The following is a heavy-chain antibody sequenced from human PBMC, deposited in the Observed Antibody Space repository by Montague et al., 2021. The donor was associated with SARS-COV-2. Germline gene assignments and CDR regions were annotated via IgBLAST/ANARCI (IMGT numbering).Heavy chain of an antibody. D-gene: IGHD3-10*01. CDR2: IYYSGST. V-gene: IGHV4-34*01. CDR3: ARLPDLLLWFGEALDY. CDR1: GGSFSGYY. J-gene: IGHJ4*02. Sequence: SETLSLTCAVYGGSFSGYYWSWIRQPPGKGLEWIGSIYYSGSTYXNPSLKSRVTISVDTSKNQFSLKLSSVTAADTAVYYCARLPDLLLWFGEALDYWAREPWSPSPQ.